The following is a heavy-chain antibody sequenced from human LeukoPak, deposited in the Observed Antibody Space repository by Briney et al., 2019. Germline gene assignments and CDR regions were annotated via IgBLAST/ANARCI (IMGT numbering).Heavy chain of an antibody. Sequence: MGWMNPNSGNTGYAQKFQGRVTITTDESTSTAYMELSSLRSDDTAVYYCARGRTGWYFDLWGRGTLLTVSS. CDR2: MNPNSGNT. D-gene: IGHD3/OR15-3a*01. V-gene: IGHV1-8*03. J-gene: IGHJ2*01. CDR3: ARGRTGWYFDL.